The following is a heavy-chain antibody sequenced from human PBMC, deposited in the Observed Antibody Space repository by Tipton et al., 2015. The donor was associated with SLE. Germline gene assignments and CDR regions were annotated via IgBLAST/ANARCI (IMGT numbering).Heavy chain of an antibody. CDR1: GGSISSGGYY. Sequence: LRLSCTVSGGSISSGGYYWSWIRQHPGKGLEWIGYIYYSGSTYYNPYLKSRVTISVDTSKNQFSLKLSSVTAADTAVYYCARAWEVVRDYFDYWGQGTLVTVSS. J-gene: IGHJ4*02. D-gene: IGHD2-15*01. V-gene: IGHV4-31*02. CDR3: ARAWEVVRDYFDY. CDR2: IYYSGST.